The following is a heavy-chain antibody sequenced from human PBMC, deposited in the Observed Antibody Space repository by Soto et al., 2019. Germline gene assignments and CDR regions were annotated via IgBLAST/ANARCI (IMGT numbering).Heavy chain of an antibody. V-gene: IGHV4-39*01. J-gene: IGHJ4*02. CDR3: TRYYYGSESYFDY. CDR1: CGSIRSSSYY. CDR2: IYYSGNT. D-gene: IGHD3-10*01. Sequence: SLTCTVSCGSIRSSSYYWGWIRQPPGKGLEWIGRIYYSGNTYYKPSLKSRVTISVDTSKNQFSLKLSSVTAADTAVYYCTRYYYGSESYFDYWGQGTLVTVSS.